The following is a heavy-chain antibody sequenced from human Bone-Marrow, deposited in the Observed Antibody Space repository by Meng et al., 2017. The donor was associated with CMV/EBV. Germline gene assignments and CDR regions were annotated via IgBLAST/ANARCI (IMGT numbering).Heavy chain of an antibody. D-gene: IGHD3-16*01. CDR1: GYTFTSYD. J-gene: IGHJ4*02. V-gene: IGHV1-8*01. CDR2: MNPNSGNT. CDR3: ARDLALPRSAVFDY. Sequence: ASVKVSCKASGYTFTSYDINWVRQATGQGLEWMGWMNPNSGNTGYAQKFQGRVTMTRNTSISTAYMELRSLRSDDTAVYYCARDLALPRSAVFDYWGQGTLVTVSS.